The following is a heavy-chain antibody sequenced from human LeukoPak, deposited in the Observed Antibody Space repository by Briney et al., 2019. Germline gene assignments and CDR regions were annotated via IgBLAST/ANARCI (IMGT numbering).Heavy chain of an antibody. CDR1: GVSISSYY. CDR2: IYYSGST. J-gene: IGHJ3*02. D-gene: IGHD3-22*01. V-gene: IGHV4-59*12. CDR3: ARDRRGIVAGAI. Sequence: SETLSLTCTVSGVSISSYYWSWIRQPPGKGLEWIGHIYYSGSTNYNPSLKSRVTISVDTSKNQISLRLNSVTAADTAVYYCARDRRGIVAGAIWGQGTMVMVSS.